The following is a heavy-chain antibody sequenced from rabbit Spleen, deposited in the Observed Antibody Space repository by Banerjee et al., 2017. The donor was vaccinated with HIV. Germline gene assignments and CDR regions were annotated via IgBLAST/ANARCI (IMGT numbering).Heavy chain of an antibody. CDR3: ARDTGTSFSSYGMDL. Sequence: QSLEESGGDLVKPGTSLTLTCTASGFTFSSHWMCWVRQAPGKGLEWIACIYTGSGNTYYASWAKGRFTISKTSSTTVTLQMTSLTAADTATYFCARDTGTSFSSYGMDLWGQGTLVTVS. CDR1: GFTFSSHW. D-gene: IGHD7-1*01. J-gene: IGHJ6*01. V-gene: IGHV1S40*01. CDR2: IYTGSGNT.